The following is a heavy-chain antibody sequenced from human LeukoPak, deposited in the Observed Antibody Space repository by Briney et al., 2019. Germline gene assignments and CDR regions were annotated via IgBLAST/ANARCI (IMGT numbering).Heavy chain of an antibody. CDR1: GFTVSSNY. V-gene: IGHV3-66*01. CDR3: ARDLGYYYGSGSYYNGLDY. CDR2: IYSGGGT. Sequence: GGSLRLSCAASGFTVSSNYMSWVRQAPGKGLEWVSVIYSGGGTYYADSVKGRFTISRDNSKNTLYLQMNSLRAEDTAVYYCARDLGYYYGSGSYYNGLDYWGQGTLVTVSS. J-gene: IGHJ4*02. D-gene: IGHD3-10*01.